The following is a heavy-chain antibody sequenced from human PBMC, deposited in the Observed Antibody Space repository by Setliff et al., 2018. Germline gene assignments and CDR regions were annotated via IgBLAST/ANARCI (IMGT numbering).Heavy chain of an antibody. Sequence: ASVKVSCKASGYSFTSYGITWVRQAPGQGLEWMGWISPYNGDTRFAQKFQGRVTVTTDTPTSAGYLELRSLTSDDTAVYYCARDPKLVGAPERAFDYWGQGTQVTVSS. CDR1: GYSFTSYG. CDR3: ARDPKLVGAPERAFDY. V-gene: IGHV1-18*04. J-gene: IGHJ4*02. D-gene: IGHD1-26*01. CDR2: ISPYNGDT.